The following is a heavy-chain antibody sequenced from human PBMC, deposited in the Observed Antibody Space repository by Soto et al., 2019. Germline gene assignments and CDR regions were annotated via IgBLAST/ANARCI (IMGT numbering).Heavy chain of an antibody. D-gene: IGHD3-22*01. CDR1: GYTFTSYG. J-gene: IGHJ4*02. CDR2: ISAYNGNT. Sequence: ASVKVSCKASGYTFTSYGISWVRQAPGQGLEWMGWISAYNGNTNYAQKLQGRVTMTTDTSTSTAYMELRSLRSDDMAVYYCARELIRYYDSSGHGGVDYWGQGTLVTVSS. CDR3: ARELIRYYDSSGHGGVDY. V-gene: IGHV1-18*03.